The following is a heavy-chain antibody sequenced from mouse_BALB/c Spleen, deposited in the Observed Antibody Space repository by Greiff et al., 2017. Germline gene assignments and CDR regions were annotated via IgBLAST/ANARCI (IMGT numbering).Heavy chain of an antibody. V-gene: IGHV1-9*01. CDR1: GYTFSSYW. D-gene: IGHD1-1*01. CDR2: ILPGSGST. CDR3: ARRGYGSSYWYFDV. J-gene: IGHJ1*01. Sequence: VQLQQSGAELMKPGASVKISCKATGYTFSSYWIEWVKQRPGHGLEWIGEILPGSGSTNYNEKFKGKATFTADTSSNTAYMQLSSLTSEDSAVYYCARRGYGSSYWYFDVWGAGTTVTVSS.